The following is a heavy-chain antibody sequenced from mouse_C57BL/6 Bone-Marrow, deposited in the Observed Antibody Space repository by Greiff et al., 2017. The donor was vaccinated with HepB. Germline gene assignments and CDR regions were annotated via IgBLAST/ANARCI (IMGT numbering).Heavy chain of an antibody. J-gene: IGHJ1*03. V-gene: IGHV2-2*01. D-gene: IGHD1-1*01. CDR2: IWSGGST. CDR3: ARKLLLKGYFDV. Sequence: QVQLQQSGPGLVQPSQSLSITCTVSGFSLTSYGVHWVRQSPGKGLEWLGVIWSGGSTDYNAAFISRLSISKDNSNSQVFFKMNSLQADDTAIYYCARKLLLKGYFDVWGTGTTVTVSS. CDR1: GFSLTSYG.